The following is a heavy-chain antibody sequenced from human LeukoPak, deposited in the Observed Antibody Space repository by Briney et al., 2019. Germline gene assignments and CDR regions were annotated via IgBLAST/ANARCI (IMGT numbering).Heavy chain of an antibody. CDR2: INPNSGGT. D-gene: IGHD3-10*01. Sequence: ASVKVSCKASGYTFTGYYMHWVRQAPGQGLEWMGWINPNSGGTNYAQKFKGRVTMTRDTSISTAYMELSRLGSDDTTVYYCARGYGSGSYYIPYYDFWGQGTLVTVSS. CDR1: GYTFTGYY. J-gene: IGHJ4*02. CDR3: ARGYGSGSYYIPYYDF. V-gene: IGHV1-2*02.